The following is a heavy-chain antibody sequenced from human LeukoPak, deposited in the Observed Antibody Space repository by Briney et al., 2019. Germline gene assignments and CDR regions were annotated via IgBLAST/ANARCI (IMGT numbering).Heavy chain of an antibody. Sequence: SETLSLTCTVSGGSISSYYWSWIRQPAGKGLEWIGRIYTSGSTNYNPSLKSRVTMSVDTSKNQFSLKLSSVTAADTAVYYCARGEHYYDSSGRFDYWGQGTLVTVSS. J-gene: IGHJ4*02. CDR3: ARGEHYYDSSGRFDY. V-gene: IGHV4-4*07. D-gene: IGHD3-22*01. CDR2: IYTSGST. CDR1: GGSISSYY.